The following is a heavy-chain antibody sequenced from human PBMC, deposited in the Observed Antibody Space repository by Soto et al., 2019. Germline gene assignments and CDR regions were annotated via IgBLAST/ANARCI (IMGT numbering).Heavy chain of an antibody. CDR1: GLTFSSYN. Sequence: GGSLRLSCAASGLTFSSYNMNWVRQAPGKGLEWVSSISSSSSYIYYADSVKGRFTISRDNAKNSLYLQMNSLRAEDTAVYYCASEYCSGGTCYYYGMDVWGQGTTVTVSS. CDR2: ISSSSSYI. V-gene: IGHV3-21*01. D-gene: IGHD2-15*01. CDR3: ASEYCSGGTCYYYGMDV. J-gene: IGHJ6*02.